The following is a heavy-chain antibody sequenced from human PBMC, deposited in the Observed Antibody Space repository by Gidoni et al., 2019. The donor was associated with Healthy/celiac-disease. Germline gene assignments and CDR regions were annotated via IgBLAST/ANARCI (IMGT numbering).Heavy chain of an antibody. D-gene: IGHD3-22*01. CDR2: VSGRGGST. Sequence: EVQLLESGGGWVQPGGSLRVCCAAAGITCSSYAMSWVRQAPGKGLEWVSAVSGRGGSTYYADSVTGLFTISRYTSKNTLYLQMNSLRAEDTAVNYCLPSFGALGVMELDYWGQGTLVTVSS. V-gene: IGHV3-23*01. CDR3: LPSFGALGVMELDY. CDR1: GITCSSYA. J-gene: IGHJ4*02.